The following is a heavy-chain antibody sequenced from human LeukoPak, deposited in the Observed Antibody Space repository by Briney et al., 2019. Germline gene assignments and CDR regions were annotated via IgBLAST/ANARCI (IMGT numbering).Heavy chain of an antibody. J-gene: IGHJ4*02. CDR2: INPNSGGT. CDR3: ARAPSIRVITNFDY. D-gene: IGHD3-16*02. Sequence: ASVKVSCKASGYTFTGYYMHWVRQAPGQGLEWMGWINPNSGGTNYAQKFQGRVTMTRDTSISTAYMKLSRLRSDDTAVYYCARAPSIRVITNFDYWGQGTLVTVSS. V-gene: IGHV1-2*02. CDR1: GYTFTGYY.